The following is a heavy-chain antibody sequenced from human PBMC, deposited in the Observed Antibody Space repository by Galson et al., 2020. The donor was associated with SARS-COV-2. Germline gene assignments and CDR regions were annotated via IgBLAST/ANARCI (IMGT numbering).Heavy chain of an antibody. CDR1: GASISGYY. V-gene: IGHV4-4*07. CDR2: IYVSGST. D-gene: IGHD4-17*01. J-gene: IGHJ6*02. CDR3: ARDTLGNDYDDYDYKYYYGMDV. Sequence: ETSETLSLTCTVSGASISGYYWSWIRQTAGKGLEWIGRIYVSGSTNYNPSLKSRVSMSVDTSKNQFSLRLTSVTAADTAVYYCARDTLGNDYDDYDYKYYYGMDVWGQGTTVTVSS.